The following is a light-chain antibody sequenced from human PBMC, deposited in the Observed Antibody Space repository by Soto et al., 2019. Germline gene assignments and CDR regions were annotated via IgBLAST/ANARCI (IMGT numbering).Light chain of an antibody. CDR3: QQRSNWPPT. CDR1: QSVSSY. J-gene: IGKJ1*01. CDR2: DSS. Sequence: EIVFTQAPATLSLSPGERYTLSWRASQSVSSYLSWYQQKPGQSPSLLIYDSSNRATGIPARFSGSGSGPDFPLPISSLEPEDFAVYSCQQRSNWPPTFGQGTRWIS. V-gene: IGKV3-11*01.